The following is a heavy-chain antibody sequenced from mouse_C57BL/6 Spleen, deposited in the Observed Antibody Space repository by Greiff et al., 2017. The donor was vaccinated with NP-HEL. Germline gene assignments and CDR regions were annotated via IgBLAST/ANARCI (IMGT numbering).Heavy chain of an antibody. V-gene: IGHV1-64*01. J-gene: IGHJ1*03. Sequence: QVQLQQPGAELVKPGASVKLSCKASGYTFTSYWMHWVKQRPGQGLEWIGMIHPNSGRTNYNEKFKSKATLTVDKSSSTAYMQLSSLTSEDSAVYYCARTTVVYWYFDVWGTGTTVTVSS. CDR3: ARTTVVYWYFDV. D-gene: IGHD1-1*01. CDR1: GYTFTSYW. CDR2: IHPNSGRT.